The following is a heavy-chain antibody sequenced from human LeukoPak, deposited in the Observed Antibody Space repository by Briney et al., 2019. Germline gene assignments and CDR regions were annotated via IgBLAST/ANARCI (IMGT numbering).Heavy chain of an antibody. Sequence: PSETLSLTCTVSGGSISSYYWSWIRQPPGKGLEWIGYIYYSGSTNYNPSLKSRVTISVDTSKNQSSLKLSSVTAADTAVYYCARLRIAVAGTHAGWFDPWGQGTLVTVSS. J-gene: IGHJ5*02. CDR1: GGSISSYY. CDR2: IYYSGST. CDR3: ARLRIAVAGTHAGWFDP. V-gene: IGHV4-59*08. D-gene: IGHD6-19*01.